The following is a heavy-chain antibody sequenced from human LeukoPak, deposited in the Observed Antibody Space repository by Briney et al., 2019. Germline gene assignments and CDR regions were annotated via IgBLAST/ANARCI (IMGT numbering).Heavy chain of an antibody. Sequence: SVKVSCKASGGTFSSYAISWVRQAPGQGLEWMGGTIPIFGTANYAQKFQGRVTITADESTSTAYMELSSLRSEDTAVYYCAREGESGYLIDYWGQGTLVTVSS. CDR3: AREGESGYLIDY. J-gene: IGHJ4*02. D-gene: IGHD3-3*01. V-gene: IGHV1-69*13. CDR2: TIPIFGTA. CDR1: GGTFSSYA.